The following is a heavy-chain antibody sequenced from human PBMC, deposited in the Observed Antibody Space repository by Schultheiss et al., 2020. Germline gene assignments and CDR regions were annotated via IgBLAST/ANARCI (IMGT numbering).Heavy chain of an antibody. J-gene: IGHJ4*02. D-gene: IGHD1-1*01. CDR3: ARGGRRLQPFVY. CDR1: GGSISSSSYS. CDR2: IYYSGST. V-gene: IGHV4-30-2*01. Sequence: SETLSLTCTVSGGSISSSSYSWSWIRQPPGKGLEWIGYIYYSGSTYYNPSLKSRVTISVDTSKNQFSLKLSSVTAADTAVYYCARGGRRLQPFVYWGQGTLVNVSS.